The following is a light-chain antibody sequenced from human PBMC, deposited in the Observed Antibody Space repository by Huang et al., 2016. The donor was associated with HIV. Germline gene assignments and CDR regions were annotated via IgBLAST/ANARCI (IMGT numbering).Light chain of an antibody. CDR3: QQYNKWPYT. V-gene: IGKV3-15*01. CDR2: GTS. J-gene: IGKJ2*01. CDR1: EIIGRD. Sequence: STRAGAPGDGVSLSGRAGEIIGRDFAWYQPRPGQAPRLLIDGTSTRAAGVPARFSGGGSGTDFTLTITSLQSEDFVIYFCQQYNKWPYTFGLGTKLEIK.